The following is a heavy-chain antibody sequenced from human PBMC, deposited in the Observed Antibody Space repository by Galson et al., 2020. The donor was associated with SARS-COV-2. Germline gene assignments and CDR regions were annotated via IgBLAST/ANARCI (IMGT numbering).Heavy chain of an antibody. CDR3: ATGSPLGGYYSNNWFDP. V-gene: IGHV1-24*01. D-gene: IGHD3-22*01. CDR2: FDPEDGET. J-gene: IGHJ5*02. CDR1: GYTLTELS. Sequence: ASVKVSCKVSGYTLTELSMHWVRQAPGKGLEWMGGFDPEDGETIYAQKFQGRVTMTEDTSTDTAYMELSSLRSEDTAVYYCATGSPLGGYYSNNWFDPWGQGTLVTVSS.